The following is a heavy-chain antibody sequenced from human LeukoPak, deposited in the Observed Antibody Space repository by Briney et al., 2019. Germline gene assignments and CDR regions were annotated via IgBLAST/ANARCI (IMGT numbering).Heavy chain of an antibody. Sequence: GGSLRLSCAASGFTFSNYWMHWVRQAPGKGLVWVSRINPDGSSTTYADSVKGRFTVSRDNAKNTLYLQMNSLRAEDTAVYYCARKIGTYCSGGSCHLNWFDPWGQGTLVTVSS. D-gene: IGHD2-15*01. CDR2: INPDGSST. CDR3: ARKIGTYCSGGSCHLNWFDP. J-gene: IGHJ5*02. V-gene: IGHV3-74*03. CDR1: GFTFSNYW.